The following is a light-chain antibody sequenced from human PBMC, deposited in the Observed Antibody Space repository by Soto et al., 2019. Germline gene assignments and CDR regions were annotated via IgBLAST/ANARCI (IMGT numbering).Light chain of an antibody. V-gene: IGKV3-15*01. CDR1: QSVSSN. J-gene: IGKJ5*01. Sequence: EIVMTPSPGTLSVAPGERATLSCRASQSVSSNLAWYQQKPGQAPRLLIYGASTRATGIPARFSGSGSGTEFTLTISSLQSEDFAVYYCQQYNEWPPFTFGQGTRLE. CDR2: GAS. CDR3: QQYNEWPPFT.